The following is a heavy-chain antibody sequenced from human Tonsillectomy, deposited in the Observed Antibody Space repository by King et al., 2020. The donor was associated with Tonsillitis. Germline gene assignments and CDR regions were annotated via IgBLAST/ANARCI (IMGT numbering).Heavy chain of an antibody. CDR1: GGSISSSSYY. CDR3: ARYSRVVPAMYYFDY. D-gene: IGHD2-2*01. V-gene: IGHV4-39*01. J-gene: IGHJ4*02. CDR2: IYYSGST. Sequence: QLQESGPGLVKPSETLSLTCTVSGGSISSSSYYWGWIRQPPGKGLGWIGSIYYSGSTYYNPSLKSRDTISVDTAKNQFSLNLSSVTAADTAVYYCARYSRVVPAMYYFDYWGQGTLVTVSS.